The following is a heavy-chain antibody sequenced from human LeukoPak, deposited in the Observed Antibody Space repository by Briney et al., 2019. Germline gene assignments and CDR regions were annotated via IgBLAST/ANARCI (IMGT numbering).Heavy chain of an antibody. J-gene: IGHJ4*02. CDR1: GGSISSNY. CDR3: ARALYYYDSSGYYFDY. CDR2: IYYSGST. D-gene: IGHD3-22*01. V-gene: IGHV4-59*08. Sequence: PSETLSLTCIVSGGSISSNYWSWIRQPPGKGLEWIGHIYYSGSTNYNPSLKSRVTISVDTSKKQFSLKLSSVTAADTAVYYCARALYYYDSSGYYFDYWGQGTLVTVSS.